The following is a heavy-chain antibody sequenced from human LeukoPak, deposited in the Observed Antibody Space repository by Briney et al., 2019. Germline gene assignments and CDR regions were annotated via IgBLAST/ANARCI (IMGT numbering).Heavy chain of an antibody. J-gene: IGHJ4*02. D-gene: IGHD6-13*01. CDR2: ISSSSSYI. V-gene: IGHV3-21*01. Sequence: GGSLRLSCAASGFTFSSYSMNCVRQAPGKGLEWVSSISSSSSYIYYADSVKGRFTISRDNAKNSLYLQMNSLRAEDTAVYYCARRYSSSLYYFDYWGQGTLVTVSS. CDR3: ARRYSSSLYYFDY. CDR1: GFTFSSYS.